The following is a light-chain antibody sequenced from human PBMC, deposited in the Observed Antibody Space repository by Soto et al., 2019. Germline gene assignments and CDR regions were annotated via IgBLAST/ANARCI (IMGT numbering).Light chain of an antibody. CDR1: SSNIGGNS. Sequence: QSVMTQPPSGSAAPGQRVTISCSGSSSNIGGNSVSWYQQLPGTAPKLLIYDDNKRPSGIPDRFSGSKSGTSATLGITGFQTGDEADYYCGSWDSRLSAYVFGTGTKLTVL. CDR3: GSWDSRLSAYV. CDR2: DDN. V-gene: IGLV1-51*01. J-gene: IGLJ1*01.